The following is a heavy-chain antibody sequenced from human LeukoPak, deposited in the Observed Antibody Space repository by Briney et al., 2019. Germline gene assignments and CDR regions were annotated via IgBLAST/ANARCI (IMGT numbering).Heavy chain of an antibody. CDR3: ARAGIAVAGTTDY. Sequence: ASVKVSCKASGGTFSSYTISWVRQAPGQGLEWMGRIIPILGIANYAQKFQGRVTITADKSTSTAYMELSSLRSEDTAVYYRARAGIAVAGTTDYWGQGTLVTVSS. D-gene: IGHD6-19*01. V-gene: IGHV1-69*02. CDR2: IIPILGIA. J-gene: IGHJ4*02. CDR1: GGTFSSYT.